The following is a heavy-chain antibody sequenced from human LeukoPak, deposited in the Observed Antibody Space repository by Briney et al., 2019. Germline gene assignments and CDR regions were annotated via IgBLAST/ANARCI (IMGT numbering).Heavy chain of an antibody. CDR2: ISGSGGST. J-gene: IGHJ6*03. CDR1: GFTFSSYG. D-gene: IGHD1-1*01. Sequence: HPGGSLRLSCAASGFTFSSYGMSWVRQAPGKGLEWVSAISGSGGSTYSAESVKGRFTISRDNSKNTLYLQMNSLRAEDTAVYYCAKGELERRTSYYMDVWGKGTTVTISS. V-gene: IGHV3-23*01. CDR3: AKGELERRTSYYMDV.